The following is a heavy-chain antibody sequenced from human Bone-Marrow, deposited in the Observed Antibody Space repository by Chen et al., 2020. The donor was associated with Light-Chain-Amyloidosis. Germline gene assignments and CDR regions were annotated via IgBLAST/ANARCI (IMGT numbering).Heavy chain of an antibody. V-gene: IGHV4-38-2*02. CDR1: GYSISSGYS. CDR2: IFRGDIT. J-gene: IGHJ3*01. CDR3: ARGPSEVEWGVVKSAFAFDF. D-gene: IGHD2-21*01. Sequence: QVQLQESGPGLVKPSETLSLTCSVSGYSISSGYSWGWMRQAPGKGLEWIGSIFRGDITYYTSSLKSRVTLSVDTSNNHISLRLRSVTAGDTAIYYCARGPSEVEWGVVKSAFAFDFWGQGTMVTVSS.